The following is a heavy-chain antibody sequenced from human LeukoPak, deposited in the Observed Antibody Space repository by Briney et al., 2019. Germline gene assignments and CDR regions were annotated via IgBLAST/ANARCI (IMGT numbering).Heavy chain of an antibody. CDR1: GFSFSSYE. CDR2: ISSSGSTI. J-gene: IGHJ3*02. Sequence: GGSLRLSCAASGFSFSSYEMNWVRQPPGEGLEWVSYISSSGSTIYYADSVKAVFTTSRDNAKNPLSLQMTGLRAEDTACYYCARARDAFDIWCQGTMVTVSS. V-gene: IGHV3-48*03. CDR3: ARARDAFDI.